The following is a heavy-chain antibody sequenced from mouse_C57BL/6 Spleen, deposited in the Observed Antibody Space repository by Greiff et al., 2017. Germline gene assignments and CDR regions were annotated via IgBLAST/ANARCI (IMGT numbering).Heavy chain of an antibody. V-gene: IGHV3-6*01. Sequence: EESGPGLVKPSQSLSLTCSVTGYSITSGYYWNWIRQFPGNKLEWMGYISYDGSNNYNPSLKNRISITRDTSKNQFFLKLNSVTTEDTATYYCARDGYYGSSYLYWGQGTTLTVSS. CDR2: ISYDGSN. D-gene: IGHD1-1*01. CDR3: ARDGYYGSSYLY. CDR1: GYSITSGYY. J-gene: IGHJ2*01.